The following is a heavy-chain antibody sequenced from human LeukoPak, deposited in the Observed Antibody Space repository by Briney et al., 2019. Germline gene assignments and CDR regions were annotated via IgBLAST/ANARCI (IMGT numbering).Heavy chain of an antibody. CDR2: ISSSSSTI. CDR3: ARDSFDP. CDR1: GLTFNTYN. J-gene: IGHJ5*02. Sequence: GGSLRLSCAASGLTFNTYNMNWVRQAPGKGLEWLSYISSSSSTIFYADSVKGRFTISRDNAKNSLYLQMNSLRAEDTAVYYCARDSFDPWGQGTLVTVSS. V-gene: IGHV3-48*01.